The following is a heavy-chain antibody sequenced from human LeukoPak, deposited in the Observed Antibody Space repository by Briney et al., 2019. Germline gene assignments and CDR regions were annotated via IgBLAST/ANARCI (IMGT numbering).Heavy chain of an antibody. CDR2: IYTSGST. CDR3: ARARYSNYGDYYYMDV. Sequence: TSETLSLTCTVSGDSMNTSSYYWSWIRQPAGKGLEWIGRIYTSGSTNYNPSLKSRVTISVDTSKNQFSLKLSSVTAADTAVYYCARARYSNYGDYYYMDVWGKGTTVTVSS. V-gene: IGHV4-61*02. D-gene: IGHD4-11*01. CDR1: GDSMNTSSYY. J-gene: IGHJ6*03.